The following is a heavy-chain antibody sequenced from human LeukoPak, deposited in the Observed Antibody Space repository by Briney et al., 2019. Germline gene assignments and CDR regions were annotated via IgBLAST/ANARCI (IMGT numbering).Heavy chain of an antibody. D-gene: IGHD2-2*01. Sequence: ASVKVSCKASGYTFTGYYMHWVRQAPAQGLEWMGWINPNSGGTNYAQKFQGRVTMTRDTSISTTYMELSRLRSDDTAVYYCARDGVVVPAASRPPYYYMDVWGKGTTVTVSS. CDR2: INPNSGGT. V-gene: IGHV1-2*02. CDR1: GYTFTGYY. J-gene: IGHJ6*03. CDR3: ARDGVVVPAASRPPYYYMDV.